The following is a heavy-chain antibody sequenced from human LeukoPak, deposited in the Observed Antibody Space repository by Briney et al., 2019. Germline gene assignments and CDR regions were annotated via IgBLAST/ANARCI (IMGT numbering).Heavy chain of an antibody. Sequence: GRSLRLSCAASGFTFDDYAMHWVRQAPGKGLEWVSGISWNSGSIGYADSVKGRFTISRDNAKNSLYLQMNSLRAEDTALYYCAKADIVATGPFDYWGQGTLATVSS. CDR1: GFTFDDYA. CDR2: ISWNSGSI. V-gene: IGHV3-9*01. D-gene: IGHD5-12*01. CDR3: AKADIVATGPFDY. J-gene: IGHJ4*02.